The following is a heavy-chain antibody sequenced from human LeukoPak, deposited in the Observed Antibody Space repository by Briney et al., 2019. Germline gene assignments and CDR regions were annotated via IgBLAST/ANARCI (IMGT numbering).Heavy chain of an antibody. CDR2: IYYSGST. J-gene: IGHJ4*02. Sequence: SETLSLTCTVSGGSISSYYWSWIRQPPGKGLEWIGYIYYSGSTNYNPSLKSRVTISVDTSKNQFSLKLSSVTAADTAVYYCARDLEYCSSTSRTRIVNWGQGTLVTVSS. CDR1: GGSISSYY. D-gene: IGHD2-2*01. V-gene: IGHV4-59*01. CDR3: ARDLEYCSSTSRTRIVN.